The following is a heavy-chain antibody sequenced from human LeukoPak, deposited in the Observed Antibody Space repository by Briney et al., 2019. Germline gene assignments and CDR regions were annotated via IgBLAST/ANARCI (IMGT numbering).Heavy chain of an antibody. J-gene: IGHJ3*02. D-gene: IGHD2-15*01. CDR2: ISSSGSTI. CDR3: ARESGVVVASDAFDI. CDR1: GFTFSDYY. V-gene: IGHV3-11*01. Sequence: GGSLRLSCAASGFTFSDYYMSWIRQAPGKGLEWVSYISSSGSTIYYADSVKGRFTISRDNAKNSLYLQMNSPRAEDTAVYYCARESGVVVASDAFDIWGQGTMVTVSS.